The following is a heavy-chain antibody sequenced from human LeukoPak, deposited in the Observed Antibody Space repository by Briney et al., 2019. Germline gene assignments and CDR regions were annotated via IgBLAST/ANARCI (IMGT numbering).Heavy chain of an antibody. V-gene: IGHV3-21*01. CDR2: ISSSSSYI. Sequence: GGSLRLSCAASGFTFSNYAMNWVRQAPGKGLEWVSSISSSSSYIFYADSVKGRFTISRDYAKNSLYLQMNNLRAEDTSVYYCARGMGYCSTTSCYSDYWGQGTLVTVSS. D-gene: IGHD2-2*01. CDR1: GFTFSNYA. CDR3: ARGMGYCSTTSCYSDY. J-gene: IGHJ4*02.